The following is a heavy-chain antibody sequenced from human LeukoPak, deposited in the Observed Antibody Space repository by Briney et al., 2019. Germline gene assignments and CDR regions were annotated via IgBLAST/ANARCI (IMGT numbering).Heavy chain of an antibody. CDR3: ASIIVVVPAATDAFDI. CDR1: GFTFSSYA. J-gene: IGHJ3*02. V-gene: IGHV3-48*03. D-gene: IGHD2-2*01. CDR2: ISSSGSTI. Sequence: GGSLRLSCAASGFTFSSYAMHWVRQAPGKGLEWVSYISSSGSTIYYADSVKGRFTISRDNAKNSLYLQMNSLRAEDTAVYYCASIIVVVPAATDAFDIWGQGTMVTVSS.